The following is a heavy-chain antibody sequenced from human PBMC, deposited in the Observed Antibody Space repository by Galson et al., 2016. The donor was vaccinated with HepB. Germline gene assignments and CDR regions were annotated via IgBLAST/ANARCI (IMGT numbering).Heavy chain of an antibody. CDR2: ILSKAHGGTT. V-gene: IGHV3-15*01. J-gene: IGHJ4*02. D-gene: IGHD4-11*01. CDR3: TISDFSDY. Sequence: SLRLSCAASGFTFSDAWMMWVRQAPGKGLEWVGRILSKAHGGTTHYAAPVKGRCTISRDDSENTLYLQMNSLKIEDTAIYYCTISDFSDYRGQGTLVTVSS. CDR1: GFTFSDAW.